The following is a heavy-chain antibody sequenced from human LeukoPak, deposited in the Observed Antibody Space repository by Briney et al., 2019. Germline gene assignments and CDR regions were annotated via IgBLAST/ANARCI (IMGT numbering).Heavy chain of an antibody. CDR2: IYYSGST. J-gene: IGHJ4*02. CDR3: ASFYGDYGDLHHY. D-gene: IGHD4-17*01. CDR1: GGSISSYY. V-gene: IGHV4-59*01. Sequence: SETLSLTCTVSGGSISSYYWIWIRQPPGKGLEWIGYIYYSGSTNYNPSLKSRVTISVDTSKNQFSLKLSSVTAADTAVYYCASFYGDYGDLHHYWGQGTLVTVSS.